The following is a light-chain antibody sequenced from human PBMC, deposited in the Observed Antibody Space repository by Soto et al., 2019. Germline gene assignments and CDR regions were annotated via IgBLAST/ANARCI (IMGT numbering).Light chain of an antibody. CDR1: QKFSRS. J-gene: IGKJ1*01. V-gene: IGKV3-15*01. CDR2: GTS. Sequence: EVVMPQAPVTLSGSPGDRPTLSGGASQKFSRSLAWYQQKPGQGPSLLIYGTSTRAGGVPARFSGGGSGTEFTLTIPSRQAEAVAVLYCHPYNGFSQPFGQGTKVDIK. CDR3: HPYNGFSQP.